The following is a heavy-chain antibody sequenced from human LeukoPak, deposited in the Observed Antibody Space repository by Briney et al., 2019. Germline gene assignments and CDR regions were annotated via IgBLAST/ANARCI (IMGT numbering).Heavy chain of an antibody. D-gene: IGHD5-24*01. Sequence: SETLSLTCTVSGGSISSGDYYWTWIRQPPGKGLEWIGYIYYSGSTYYNPSLKSRVSLSVDTSKNQFSLKLSSVTAADTAVYYCARASRDGYNSPGKVDYWGQGTLVTVSS. CDR2: IYYSGST. CDR3: ARASRDGYNSPGKVDY. CDR1: GGSISSGDYY. V-gene: IGHV4-30-4*01. J-gene: IGHJ4*02.